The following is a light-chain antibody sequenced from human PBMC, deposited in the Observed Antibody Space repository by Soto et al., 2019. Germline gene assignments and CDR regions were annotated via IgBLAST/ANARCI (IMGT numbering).Light chain of an antibody. J-gene: IGKJ1*01. CDR3: QQYNDWPLT. CDR1: QSVNNN. Sequence: ESVLTQSPGTLSLSPGERATLSCRASQSVNNNLAWYQQKPGQAPSLLIYGAFTRATGIPARFSGTGSGTEFTLTISSLQSEDFALYYCQQYNDWPLTFGQGTKVDIK. V-gene: IGKV3-15*01. CDR2: GAF.